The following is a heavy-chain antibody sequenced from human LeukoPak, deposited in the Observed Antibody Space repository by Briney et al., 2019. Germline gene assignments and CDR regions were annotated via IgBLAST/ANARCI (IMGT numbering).Heavy chain of an antibody. CDR3: ARRSKGYSYGYDFDY. D-gene: IGHD5-18*01. CDR1: GYNFSTYW. CDR2: IYPGDSDT. V-gene: IGHV5-51*01. Sequence: GESLKISCKGSGYNFSTYWIGWVRQIPGKGLEWMGIIYPGDSDTRYSPSFQGQVTISADKSISTAYLQWSSLKASDTAIYYCARRSKGYSYGYDFDYWGQGTLVTVSS. J-gene: IGHJ4*02.